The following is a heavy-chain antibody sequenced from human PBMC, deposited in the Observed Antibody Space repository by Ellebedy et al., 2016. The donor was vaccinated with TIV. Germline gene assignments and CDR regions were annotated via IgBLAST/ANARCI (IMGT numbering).Heavy chain of an antibody. J-gene: IGHJ5*02. D-gene: IGHD2-8*01. CDR2: IYHSGST. V-gene: IGHV4-38-2*02. Sequence: SETLSLXXTVSDYSISRGYSWGWIRQPPGKGLAWIGSIYHSGSTFYNASLKSRVTISVDVSKNQFSLKLSSVTAADTAVYYCARENGPWGQGTLVTVSS. CDR1: DYSISRGYS. CDR3: ARENGP.